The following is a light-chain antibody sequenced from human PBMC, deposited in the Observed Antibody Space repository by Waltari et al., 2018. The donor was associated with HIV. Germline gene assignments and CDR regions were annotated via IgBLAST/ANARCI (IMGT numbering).Light chain of an antibody. Sequence: DIQLTQSPSSLSASVGDEVTITCRASQDIVESLAWYQEKPGQVPKLLIYSASTLQSGVPSRFGGSGSGTDFTLTISGLEPEDVATYYCQQYDSAPLTFGQGTKMHI. J-gene: IGKJ1*01. CDR2: SAS. CDR3: QQYDSAPLT. CDR1: QDIVES. V-gene: IGKV1-27*01.